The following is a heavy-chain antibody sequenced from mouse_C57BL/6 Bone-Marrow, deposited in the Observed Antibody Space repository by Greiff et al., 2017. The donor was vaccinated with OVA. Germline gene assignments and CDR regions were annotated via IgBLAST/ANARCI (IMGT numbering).Heavy chain of an antibody. V-gene: IGHV7-3*01. CDR2: IRNKANGYTT. J-gene: IGHJ2*01. CDR1: GFTFTDYY. Sequence: EVKLMESGGGLVQPGGSLSLSCAASGFTFTDYYMSWVRQPPGKALEWLGFIRNKANGYTTEYSASVKGRFTISRDNSQSILYRQMNALRAEDSATYYCARYGAAYYFDYWGQGTTLTVSS. D-gene: IGHD3-3*01. CDR3: ARYGAAYYFDY.